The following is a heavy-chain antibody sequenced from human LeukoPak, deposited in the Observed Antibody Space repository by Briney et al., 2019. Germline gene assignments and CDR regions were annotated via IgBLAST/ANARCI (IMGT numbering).Heavy chain of an antibody. Sequence: PSETLSLTCTVSGGSISSGSYYWSWIRQPAGKGLEWIGRIYTSGSTNYNPSLKSRVTMSVDTSKNQFSLKLSSVTAADTAVYYCARSLPDSVLFPIMVTNYYYYYMDVWGKGTTVTVSS. CDR3: ARSLPDSVLFPIMVTNYYYYYMDV. CDR1: GGSISSGSYY. D-gene: IGHD5-18*01. V-gene: IGHV4-61*02. J-gene: IGHJ6*03. CDR2: IYTSGST.